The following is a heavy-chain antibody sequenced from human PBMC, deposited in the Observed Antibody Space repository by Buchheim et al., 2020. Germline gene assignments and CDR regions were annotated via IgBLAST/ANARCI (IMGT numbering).Heavy chain of an antibody. D-gene: IGHD6-13*01. J-gene: IGHJ4*02. Sequence: QVQLVQSGAEVKKPGASVKVSCKASGYTFTDYYMHWVRQAPGQGLEWMGWINPNSGGTIYAQKSQGWVTMARDTSISTAYMELNRLKSDDTAVYYCARGRQLNLAAAGEPPDYWGQGTL. CDR2: INPNSGGT. V-gene: IGHV1-2*04. CDR1: GYTFTDYY. CDR3: ARGRQLNLAAAGEPPDY.